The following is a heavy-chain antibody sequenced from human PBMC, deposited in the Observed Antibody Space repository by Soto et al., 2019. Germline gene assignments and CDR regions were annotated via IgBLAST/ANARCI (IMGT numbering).Heavy chain of an antibody. Sequence: SETLSLTCAVSGGSVTSHNYWSWVRQPPGKGLEWIGEIYHSGGTNYNPSLKGRVTISVDKSKNQFSLKLSSVTAADTAVYYCAREDYGSGSYYVDYWGQGTLVTVSS. J-gene: IGHJ4*02. CDR2: IYHSGGT. V-gene: IGHV4-4*02. D-gene: IGHD3-10*01. CDR3: AREDYGSGSYYVDY. CDR1: GGSVTSHNY.